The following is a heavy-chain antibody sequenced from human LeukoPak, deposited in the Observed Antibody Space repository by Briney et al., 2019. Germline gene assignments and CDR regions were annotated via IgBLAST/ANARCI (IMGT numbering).Heavy chain of an antibody. D-gene: IGHD3-10*01. CDR3: ARATGRMVRGVIIDY. Sequence: SETLSLTCAVSGGSISSSNWWSWVRQPPGKGLEWIGEIYHSGSTNYNPSLKSRVTISVDKSKNQFSLKLSSVTAADTAVYYCARATGRMVRGVIIDYWGQGTLVTVSS. CDR2: IYHSGST. J-gene: IGHJ4*02. CDR1: GGSISSSNW. V-gene: IGHV4-4*02.